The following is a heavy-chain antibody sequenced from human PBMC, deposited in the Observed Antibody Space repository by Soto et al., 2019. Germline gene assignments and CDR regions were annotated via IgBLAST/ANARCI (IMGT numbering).Heavy chain of an antibody. CDR1: GFTFSSYG. CDR2: ISYDGSNK. D-gene: IGHD1-26*01. J-gene: IGHJ4*02. Sequence: AGGSLRLSCAASGFTFSSYGMHWVRQAPGKGLEWVAVISYDGSNKYYADSVKGRFTISRDNSKNTLYLQMNSLRAEDTAVYYSATEVGMGYFDDWGQGTLVTVSA. V-gene: IGHV3-30*03. CDR3: ATEVGMGYFDD.